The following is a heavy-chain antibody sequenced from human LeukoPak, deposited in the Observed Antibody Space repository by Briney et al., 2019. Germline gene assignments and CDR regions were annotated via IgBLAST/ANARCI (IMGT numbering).Heavy chain of an antibody. CDR2: IIPIFGTA. Sequence: SVKVSCKASGGTFSSYAISWVRQAPGQGLEWMGGIIPIFGTANYAQKFQGRVTITTDESTSTAYMELSSLRSEDTAVYYCARNFWSGYHGWFDPWGQGTLVTVSS. D-gene: IGHD3-3*01. V-gene: IGHV1-69*05. J-gene: IGHJ5*02. CDR1: GGTFSSYA. CDR3: ARNFWSGYHGWFDP.